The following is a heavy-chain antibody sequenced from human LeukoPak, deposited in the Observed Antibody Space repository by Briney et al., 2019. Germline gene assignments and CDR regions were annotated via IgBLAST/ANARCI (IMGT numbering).Heavy chain of an antibody. CDR2: IKGDGSEK. D-gene: IGHD1-26*01. CDR1: GFTFSSYS. J-gene: IGHJ6*02. Sequence: GGSLRLSCAASGFTFSSYSMNWVRQAPGKGLEWVANIKGDGSEKYHGDSVTGRFTISRDNAKNSLYLQMNSLRAEDTAIYYCASYRVSHGMDVWGQGTTVTVSS. V-gene: IGHV3-7*01. CDR3: ASYRVSHGMDV.